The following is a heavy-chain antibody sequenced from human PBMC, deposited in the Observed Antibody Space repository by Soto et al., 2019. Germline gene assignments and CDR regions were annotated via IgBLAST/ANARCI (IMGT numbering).Heavy chain of an antibody. CDR1: GGTFSSYA. V-gene: IGHV1-69*13. J-gene: IGHJ3*02. CDR3: ASKGYSTDTGAFDI. Sequence: ASVKVSCKASGGTFSSYAISWVRQAPGQGLEWMGGIIPIFGTANYAQKFQGRVTITADESTSTAYMELSSLRSEDTAVYYCASKGYSTDTGAFDIWGQGTMVTVSS. CDR2: IIPIFGTA. D-gene: IGHD5-18*01.